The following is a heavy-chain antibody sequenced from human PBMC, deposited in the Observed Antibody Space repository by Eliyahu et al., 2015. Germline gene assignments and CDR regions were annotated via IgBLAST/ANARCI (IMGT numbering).Heavy chain of an antibody. CDR1: GFSLSTSGMR. D-gene: IGHD4-11*01. Sequence: QVTLKESGPALVKPTQTLTXTCTFSGFSLSTSGMRVXWXRQPPGKALEXLARIDWDDDKFYSTSLKTRLTISKDTSKNQVVLTMTNMDPVNTATYYCARAYDYRGFDPWGQGTLGTVSS. CDR2: IDWDDDK. CDR3: ARAYDYRGFDP. J-gene: IGHJ5*02. V-gene: IGHV2-70*04.